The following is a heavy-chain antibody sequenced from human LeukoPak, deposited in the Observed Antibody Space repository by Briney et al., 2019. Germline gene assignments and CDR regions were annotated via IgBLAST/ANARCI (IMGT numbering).Heavy chain of an antibody. CDR2: ISTYNANT. CDR1: GYSFTMYG. D-gene: IGHD2-8*01. Sequence: ASVKVSCKASGYSFTMYGISWVRQAPGQGLEWMGWISTYNANTNYALKLQGRVTLTTDTSTSTAYMELKSLRSDDTAVYYCAREECSIGVCYPSGYWGQGTLVTVSS. CDR3: AREECSIGVCYPSGY. J-gene: IGHJ4*02. V-gene: IGHV1-18*01.